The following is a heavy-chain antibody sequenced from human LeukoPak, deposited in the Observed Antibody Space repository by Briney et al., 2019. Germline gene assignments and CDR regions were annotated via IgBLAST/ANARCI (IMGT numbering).Heavy chain of an antibody. CDR2: IFHTGST. V-gene: IGHV4-38-2*02. J-gene: IGHJ4*02. D-gene: IGHD6-19*01. CDR3: ASPEDRRAVAGEGFWDY. Sequence: SETLSLTCTVSGDSISSGNYWGWIRQPPGKGLEWIGSIFHTGSTYYNLSLKSRVTISVDTSKNQFSLKLSSVTAADTAVYYCASPEDRRAVAGEGFWDYWGQGTLVTVSS. CDR1: GDSISSGNY.